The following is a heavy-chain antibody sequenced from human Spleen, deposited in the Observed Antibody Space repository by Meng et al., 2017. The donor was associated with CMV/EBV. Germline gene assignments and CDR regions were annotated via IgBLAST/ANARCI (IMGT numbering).Heavy chain of an antibody. CDR3: ARSGIAVAGSWFDP. J-gene: IGHJ5*02. Sequence: GGTISSSSYYWGWIRQPPGEGLEWIGSIYYSGSTYYNPSLKSRVTISVDTSKNQFSLKLSSVTAADTAVYYCARSGIAVAGSWFDPWGQGTLVTVSS. V-gene: IGHV4-39*07. CDR2: IYYSGST. D-gene: IGHD6-19*01. CDR1: GGTISSSSYY.